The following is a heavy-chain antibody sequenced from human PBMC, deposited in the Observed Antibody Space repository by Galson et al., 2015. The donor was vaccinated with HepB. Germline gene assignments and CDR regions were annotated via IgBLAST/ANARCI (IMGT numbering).Heavy chain of an antibody. CDR3: ARERVAGPKTWPDP. D-gene: IGHD6-19*01. CDR1: GYTFTNYF. V-gene: IGHV1-46*01. CDR2: INPSSGSK. J-gene: IGHJ5*02. Sequence: SVKVSCKASGYTFTNYFIHWVRQAPGQGLEWMGVINPSSGSKTYAQNFQGRVTMTRDTSTSTVYMELSSLRSEDTAVYYCARERVAGPKTWPDPWGPGGLVTVSS.